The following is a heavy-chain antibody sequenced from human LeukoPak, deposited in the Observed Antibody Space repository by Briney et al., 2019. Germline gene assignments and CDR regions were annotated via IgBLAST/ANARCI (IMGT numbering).Heavy chain of an antibody. V-gene: IGHV4-59*01. CDR3: ARGYCSGGSCRNWFDP. J-gene: IGHJ5*02. CDR2: IYYSGST. Sequence: SETLSLTCTVPGGSISSYYWSWIRQPPGKGLEWIGYIYYSGSTNYNPSLKSRVTISVDTSKNQFSLKLSSVTAADTAVYYCARGYCSGGSCRNWFDPWGQGTLVTVSS. CDR1: GGSISSYY. D-gene: IGHD2-15*01.